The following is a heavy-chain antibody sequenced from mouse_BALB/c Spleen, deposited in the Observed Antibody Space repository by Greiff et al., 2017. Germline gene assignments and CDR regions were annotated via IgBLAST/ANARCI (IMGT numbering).Heavy chain of an antibody. V-gene: IGHV5-6-5*01. CDR3: DRGRGDYCNNDWIAY. CDR2: ISSGGST. J-gene: IGHJ3*01. CDR1: GFTFSSYA. Sequence: EVKLVESGGGLVKPGGSLKLSCAASGFTFSSYAMSWVRQTPEKRLEWVASISSGGSTYYPDSEKGRFTISRDNAKNIPYLQMNSMRSEDTAMYSYDRGRGDYCNNDWIAYWGQGTLVTVSA. D-gene: IGHD1-1*01.